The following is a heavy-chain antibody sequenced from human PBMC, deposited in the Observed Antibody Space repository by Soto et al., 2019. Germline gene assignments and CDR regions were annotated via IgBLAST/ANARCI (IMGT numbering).Heavy chain of an antibody. V-gene: IGHV4-34*01. J-gene: IGHJ4*02. CDR1: GGSFSGYY. CDR3: ARGLITMVRGVTERAFDY. CDR2: INHSGST. Sequence: SETLSLTCAVYGGSFSGYYWSWIRQPPGKGLEWIGEINHSGSTNYNPSLKSRVTISVDTSKNQFSLKLSSVTAADTAVYYCARGLITMVRGVTERAFDYWGQGTLVTVSS. D-gene: IGHD3-10*01.